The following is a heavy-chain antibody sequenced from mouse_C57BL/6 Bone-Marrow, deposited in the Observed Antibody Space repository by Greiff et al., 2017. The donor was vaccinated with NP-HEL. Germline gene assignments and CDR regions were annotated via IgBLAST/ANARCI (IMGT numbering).Heavy chain of an antibody. CDR1: GFTFSDYY. CDR3: ARHNYDYDHWYFDV. CDR2: ISNGGGST. J-gene: IGHJ1*03. V-gene: IGHV5-12*01. D-gene: IGHD2-4*01. Sequence: EVQGVESGGGLVQPGGSLKLSCAASGFTFSDYYMYWVRQTPEKRLEWVAYISNGGGSTYYTDTVKGRFTISRDNAKNTLYLQMSHLKSEDTAMYYCARHNYDYDHWYFDVWGTGTTVTVSS.